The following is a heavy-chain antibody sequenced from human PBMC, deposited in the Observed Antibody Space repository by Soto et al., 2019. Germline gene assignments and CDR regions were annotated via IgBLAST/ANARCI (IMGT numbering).Heavy chain of an antibody. V-gene: IGHV4-39*02. CDR3: ARHKTTMLTVVSAFDP. Sequence: SETLSLTCTVSGDSITRSNFYWGWIRQPPGKGLEWLGSIFYSGSTFYNPALKSRVTFSVDTSKNHFSLKLSYVTAADTAVYYCARHKTTMLTVVSAFDPWGQGTRVTVSS. J-gene: IGHJ5*02. D-gene: IGHD3-22*01. CDR1: GDSITRSNFY. CDR2: IFYSGST.